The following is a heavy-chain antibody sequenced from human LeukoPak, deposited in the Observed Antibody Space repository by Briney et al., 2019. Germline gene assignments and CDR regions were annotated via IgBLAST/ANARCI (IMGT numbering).Heavy chain of an antibody. CDR2: IYYSGST. D-gene: IGHD2-2*01. CDR1: GGSINSYY. CDR3: ARGHLLSEY. Sequence: SETLSLTCTVSGGSINSYYWSWIRQPPGKGLEWIGYIYYSGSTNYNPSLKSRVTISVDTSKNQFSLKLSSVTAADTAVYYCARGHLLSEYWGQGSLVTVSS. V-gene: IGHV4-59*01. J-gene: IGHJ4*02.